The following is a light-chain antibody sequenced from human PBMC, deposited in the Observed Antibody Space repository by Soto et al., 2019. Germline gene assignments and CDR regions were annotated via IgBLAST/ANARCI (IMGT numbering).Light chain of an antibody. V-gene: IGKV3-20*01. CDR1: HSMSNSN. J-gene: IGKJ4*01. CDR3: QEFASN. Sequence: IVLTQSPGTLSLSPGDRATLSCRASHSMSNSNLAWYQHKPGQAPRLLIYGASNRATGIPDRFSGSGSGTDFILTINRLEPEDVAVYYCQEFASNFGGGTKVEIK. CDR2: GAS.